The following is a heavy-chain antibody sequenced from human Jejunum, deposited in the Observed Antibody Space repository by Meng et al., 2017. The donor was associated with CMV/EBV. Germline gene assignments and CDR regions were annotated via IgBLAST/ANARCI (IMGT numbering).Heavy chain of an antibody. CDR3: ARSSGWMLDY. D-gene: IGHD6-19*01. J-gene: IGHJ4*02. CDR1: GVAISHYY. Sequence: QGRLQESGPGLAKPSETLSLTCTISGVAISHYYWTWIRQSPGKGLEWIGYVYSSGSTNYNPSLKSRITISLDASKNQFSLSLTSVTAADTAVYYCARSSGWMLDYWGQGTLVTASS. V-gene: IGHV4-59*01. CDR2: VYSSGST.